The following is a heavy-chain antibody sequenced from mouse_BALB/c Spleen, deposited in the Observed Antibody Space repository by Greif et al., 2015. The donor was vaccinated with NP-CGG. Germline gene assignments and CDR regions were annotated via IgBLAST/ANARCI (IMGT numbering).Heavy chain of an antibody. CDR2: ISTYYGDA. CDR1: GYTFTDYA. Sequence: QVQLKQSGAELVRPGVSVKISCKGSGYTFTDYAMHWVKQSHAKSLEWIGVISTYYGDASYNQKFKGKATMTVDKSSSTAYMELARLTSEDSVIYYCARRGDHYYGSFAYWGQGTLVTVSA. CDR3: ARRGDHYYGSFAY. V-gene: IGHV1S137*01. D-gene: IGHD1-2*01. J-gene: IGHJ3*01.